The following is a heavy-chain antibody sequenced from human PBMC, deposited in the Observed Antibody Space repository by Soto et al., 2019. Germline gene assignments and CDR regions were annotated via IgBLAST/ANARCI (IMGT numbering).Heavy chain of an antibody. CDR3: ARARIRFLEWLSRAPYYFDY. CDR1: GFPVSRNY. J-gene: IGHJ4*02. Sequence: LSCAASGFPVSRNYMSWVRQAPWKGLEWVSVIYSGVRTYYEDSVKGRFTISRDNSKNTLYLQMNSMRAEETAVYYCARARIRFLEWLSRAPYYFDYWGQGTLVTVSS. V-gene: IGHV3-53*01. CDR2: IYSGVRT. D-gene: IGHD3-3*01.